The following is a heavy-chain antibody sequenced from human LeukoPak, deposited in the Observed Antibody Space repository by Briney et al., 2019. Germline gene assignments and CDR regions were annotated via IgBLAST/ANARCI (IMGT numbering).Heavy chain of an antibody. CDR2: IYPGDSDT. Sequence: PGESLKISCKGSGYTFTDLWIAWVRQMPGKGLEWMGIIYPGDSDTRYSPSFQGQVTISADKSTTTAYLQWSTLKTSDTAIYFCARLADTTSWGQGTLVTVSS. V-gene: IGHV5-51*01. D-gene: IGHD1-26*01. CDR3: ARLADTTS. CDR1: GYTFTDLW. J-gene: IGHJ5*02.